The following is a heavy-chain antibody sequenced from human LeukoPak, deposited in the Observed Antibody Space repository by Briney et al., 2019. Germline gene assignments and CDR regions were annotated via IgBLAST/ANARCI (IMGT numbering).Heavy chain of an antibody. CDR3: AKRGVVIRVILVGFHKEAYYFDS. CDR1: GITLSNYG. Sequence: PGGSLRLSCAVSGITLSNYGMSWVRQAPGKGLEWVAGISDSGGRTNYADSVKGRFTISRDNPKNTLYLQMNSLRAEDTAVYFCAKRGVVIRVILVGFHKEAYYFDSWGQGPLVTVSS. V-gene: IGHV3-23*01. D-gene: IGHD3-22*01. CDR2: ISDSGGRT. J-gene: IGHJ4*02.